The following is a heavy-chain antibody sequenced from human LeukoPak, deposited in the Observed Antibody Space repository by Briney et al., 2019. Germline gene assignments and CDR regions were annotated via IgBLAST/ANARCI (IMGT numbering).Heavy chain of an antibody. D-gene: IGHD3-3*01. V-gene: IGHV1-2*02. CDR2: INPKSGTT. J-gene: IGHJ6*03. CDR1: GYTFTGYY. Sequence: ASVKVSCKASGYTFTGYYMHWVRQAPGQGLEWMGWINPKSGTTRCAQKLQGRVTMTRDRSFSTAYMELSRLRSDDTAVYYCARSFYDPYYFYMDVWGKGTTVTVSS. CDR3: ARSFYDPYYFYMDV.